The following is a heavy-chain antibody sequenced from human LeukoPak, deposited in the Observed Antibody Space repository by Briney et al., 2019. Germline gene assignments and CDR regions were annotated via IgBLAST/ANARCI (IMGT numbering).Heavy chain of an antibody. CDR3: TTDLGSLRGGH. V-gene: IGHV3-15*01. J-gene: IGHJ4*02. Sequence: GGSLRLSCAASGFTFSNAWVSWVRQAPGKGLEWVGRIKSKTDGGTTDYAAPVKGRFTISRDDSKNTLYLQMNSLKTEDTAVYYCTTDLGSLRGGHWGQGTLVTVSS. CDR1: GFTFSNAW. CDR2: IKSKTDGGTT. D-gene: IGHD3-10*01.